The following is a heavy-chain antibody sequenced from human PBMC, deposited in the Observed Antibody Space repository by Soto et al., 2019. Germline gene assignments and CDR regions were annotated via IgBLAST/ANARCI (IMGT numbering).Heavy chain of an antibody. Sequence: PSETQSLPCTVSGGSISRGGYYWSWIRQHPGKGLEWIGYIYYSGGTYYNPSLKSRVTISVDTSKNQCSLKLSSVNAADTAVYYCARGGGYLPPDTPFDYCGQGTLVTVAS. CDR1: GGSISRGGYY. V-gene: IGHV4-31*03. CDR3: ARGGGYLPPDTPFDY. D-gene: IGHD5-12*01. CDR2: IYYSGGT. J-gene: IGHJ4*02.